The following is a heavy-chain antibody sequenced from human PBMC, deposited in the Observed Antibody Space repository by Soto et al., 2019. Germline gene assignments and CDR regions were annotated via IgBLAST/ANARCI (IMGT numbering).Heavy chain of an antibody. J-gene: IGHJ6*03. CDR3: ARRVSMVRGVAPYYYYYYMDV. Sequence: PGESLKISCKGSGYSFTSYWIGWVRQMPGKGLEWMGIIYPGDSDTRYSPSFQGQVTISADKSISTAYLQWSSLKASDTAMYYCARRVSMVRGVAPYYYYYYMDVWGKGTTVTVSS. CDR2: IYPGDSDT. V-gene: IGHV5-51*01. CDR1: GYSFTSYW. D-gene: IGHD3-10*01.